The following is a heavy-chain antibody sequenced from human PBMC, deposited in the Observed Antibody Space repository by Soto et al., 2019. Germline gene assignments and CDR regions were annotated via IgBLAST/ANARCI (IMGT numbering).Heavy chain of an antibody. CDR2: IVPIIGTT. D-gene: IGHD6-13*01. Sequence: GASVKVSCKASGDTFSSCAISWVRQAPGQGLEWMGGIVPIIGTTNYAQKFQGRVTITADKSTSTAYMELSSLRSEDTAVYYCARGGYSSSWRFDYWGQGTLVTVSS. J-gene: IGHJ4*02. V-gene: IGHV1-69*06. CDR3: ARGGYSSSWRFDY. CDR1: GDTFSSCA.